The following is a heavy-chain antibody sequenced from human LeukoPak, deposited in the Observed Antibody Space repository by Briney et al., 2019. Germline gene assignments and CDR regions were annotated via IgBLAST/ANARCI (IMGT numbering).Heavy chain of an antibody. Sequence: PSETLSLTCTVSGGSISSYYWSWIRQPAGKGLEWIGTTYHSRSTHYNPSLKSRVTMSVDTSKNQFSLKLSSVTAADTAVYYCARGTAIYYYYYMDVWGKGTTVTISS. J-gene: IGHJ6*03. CDR3: ARGTAIYYYYYMDV. D-gene: IGHD5-18*01. V-gene: IGHV4-4*07. CDR2: TYHSRST. CDR1: GGSISSYY.